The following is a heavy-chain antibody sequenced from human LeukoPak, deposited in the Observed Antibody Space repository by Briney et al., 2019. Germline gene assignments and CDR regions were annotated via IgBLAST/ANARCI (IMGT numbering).Heavy chain of an antibody. CDR1: GFTFSSYG. J-gene: IGHJ4*02. Sequence: GGSLRLSCAASGFTFSSYGMHWVRQAPGKGLEWVAVIWYDGSNKYYADSVKGRFTISRDNSKNTLYPQMNSLRAEDTAVYYCARDPLYSGYESDWGQGTLVTVSS. CDR3: ARDPLYSGYESD. V-gene: IGHV3-33*01. CDR2: IWYDGSNK. D-gene: IGHD5-12*01.